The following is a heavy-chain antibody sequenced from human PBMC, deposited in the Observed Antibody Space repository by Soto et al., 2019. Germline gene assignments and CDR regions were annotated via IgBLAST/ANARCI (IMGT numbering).Heavy chain of an antibody. CDR2: ISGSGCST. D-gene: IGHD3-3*01. J-gene: IGHJ3*02. CDR3: AKGVGSTIFGVDRPDAFDI. Sequence: EVQLLESGGGLVQPGGSLRLSCAASGFTFSGYAMSWVRQAPGKGPEWVSIISGSGCSTYYADSVKGRFTISRDNSKKTLYMQMNSLRAEDTAVYYCAKGVGSTIFGVDRPDAFDIWGQGTTVTVS. CDR1: GFTFSGYA. V-gene: IGHV3-23*01.